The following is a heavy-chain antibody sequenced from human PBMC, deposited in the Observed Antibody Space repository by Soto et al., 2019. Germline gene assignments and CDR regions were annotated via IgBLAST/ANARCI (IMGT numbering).Heavy chain of an antibody. CDR3: ARAAPRYCSGGSCYSGRDY. J-gene: IGHJ4*02. D-gene: IGHD2-15*01. CDR1: GGSFSGYY. CDR2: INHSGST. V-gene: IGHV4-34*01. Sequence: QVQLQQWGAGLLKPSETLSLTCAVYGGSFSGYYWSWIRQPPGKGLEWIGEINHSGSTNYNPSLKSRLTISVDTSKNQFSLKLSSVTAADTAVYYCARAAPRYCSGGSCYSGRDYLGQGTLVTVSS.